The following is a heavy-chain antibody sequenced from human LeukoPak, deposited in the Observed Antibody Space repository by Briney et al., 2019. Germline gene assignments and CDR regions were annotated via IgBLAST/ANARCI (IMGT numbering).Heavy chain of an antibody. CDR3: ARSGTSRYYFYGMDV. D-gene: IGHD1/OR15-1a*01. Sequence: SETLSLTCAVYGGSFSGYYWSWIRQPPGKGLEWIGEINHSGSTNYNPSLKSRVTISVDTSKNQFSLKLSSVTAADTAVYYCARSGTSRYYFYGMDVWGQGTTVTVSS. V-gene: IGHV4-34*01. CDR1: GGSFSGYY. CDR2: INHSGST. J-gene: IGHJ6*02.